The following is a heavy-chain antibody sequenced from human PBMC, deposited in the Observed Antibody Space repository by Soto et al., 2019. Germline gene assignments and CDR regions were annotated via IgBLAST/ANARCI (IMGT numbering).Heavy chain of an antibody. Sequence: TSETLSLTCTVSGGSISTSDYYWSWIRQHPVRGLEWIGYVYFSGDTFYNPSLESRVVISVETSENRFSLKLTSVTAADTAVYYSARDQRRTRGWHLDLCGRGTLVTVYS. CDR2: VYFSGDT. CDR1: GGSISTSDYY. D-gene: IGHD1-1*01. J-gene: IGHJ2*01. V-gene: IGHV4-31*03. CDR3: ARDQRRTRGWHLDL.